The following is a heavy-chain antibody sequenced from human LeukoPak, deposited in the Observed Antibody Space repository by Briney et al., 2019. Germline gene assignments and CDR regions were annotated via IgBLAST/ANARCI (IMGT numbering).Heavy chain of an antibody. CDR1: GFTFSSYS. CDR2: ISSSSSYI. J-gene: IGHJ4*02. D-gene: IGHD2-2*01. V-gene: IGHV3-21*01. Sequence: GGSLRLSCAASGFTFSSYSMDWVRQAPGKGLEWVSSISSSSSYIYYADSVKGRFTISRDNAKNSLYLQMNSLRAEDTAVYYCARIGYSSSCTDYWGQGTLVTVSS. CDR3: ARIGYSSSCTDY.